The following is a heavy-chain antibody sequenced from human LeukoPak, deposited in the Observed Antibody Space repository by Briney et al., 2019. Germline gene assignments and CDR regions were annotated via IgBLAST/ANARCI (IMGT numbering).Heavy chain of an antibody. Sequence: GGSLRLSCAASGLTFSSYAMSWVRQAPGKGLEWVSGISASSDSTYYADSVKGRFTISRDNSKNTLYLHMNSLRAEDTAVYYCAKVRSTMVRGVLDSWGQGTLVTVSS. CDR1: GLTFSSYA. CDR3: AKVRSTMVRGVLDS. CDR2: ISASSDST. D-gene: IGHD3-10*01. J-gene: IGHJ4*02. V-gene: IGHV3-23*01.